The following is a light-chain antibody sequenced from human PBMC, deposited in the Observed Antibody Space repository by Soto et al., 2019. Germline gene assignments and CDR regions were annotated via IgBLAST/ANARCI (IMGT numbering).Light chain of an antibody. CDR2: GAS. V-gene: IGKV3-20*01. J-gene: IGKJ2*01. CDR3: HQYGYSPNT. CDR1: RSVSSRY. Sequence: EIVLTQSPGTLSLSPGERATLSCRASRSVSSRYLAWYHQKPGQAPRLLIYGASSRATGIPDRFSGSGSGTHFTLTISRLEPEDFAVYHCHQYGYSPNTFGQGTKLEIK.